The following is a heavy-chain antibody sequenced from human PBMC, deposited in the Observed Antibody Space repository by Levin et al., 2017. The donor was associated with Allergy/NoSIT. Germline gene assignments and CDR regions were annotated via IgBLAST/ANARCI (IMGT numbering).Heavy chain of an antibody. J-gene: IGHJ4*02. Sequence: SETLSLTCAVYGGAFSGYYWSWIRQPPGKGLEWIGEINHSGSTNYNPSLKSRVTISVDTSKNQFSLKLSSVTAADTAVYYCARSFQRGSDYWGQGTLVTVSS. V-gene: IGHV4-34*01. D-gene: IGHD3-16*01. CDR1: GGAFSGYY. CDR3: ARSFQRGSDY. CDR2: INHSGST.